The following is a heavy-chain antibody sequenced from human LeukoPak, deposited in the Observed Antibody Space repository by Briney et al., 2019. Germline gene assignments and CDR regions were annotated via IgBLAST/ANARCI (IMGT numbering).Heavy chain of an antibody. V-gene: IGHV4-59*01. D-gene: IGHD3-3*01. CDR2: IYYSGST. CDR1: GGSISSYY. J-gene: IGHJ6*03. CDR3: AQGTYDFWSGYYRDYYYYMDV. Sequence: SETLSLTCTVSGGSISSYYWSWIRQPPGKGLEWIGYIYYSGSTNYNPSLKSRVTISVDTSKNQFSLKLSSVTAADTAVYYCAQGTYDFWSGYYRDYYYYMDVWGKGTTVTVSS.